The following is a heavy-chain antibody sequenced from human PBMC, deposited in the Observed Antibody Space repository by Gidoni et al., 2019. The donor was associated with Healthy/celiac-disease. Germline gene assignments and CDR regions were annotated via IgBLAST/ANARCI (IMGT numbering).Heavy chain of an antibody. CDR2: INHSGRP. CDR3: ARESTYSYGTPPPFDY. V-gene: IGHV4-34*01. CDR1: GGSFSGYH. J-gene: IGHJ4*02. Sequence: QVQLQQWGAGLLKPSETMSLTCAVYGGSFSGYHWSWNRQPPGKGLEGIGEINHSGRPNYNPSLKGRVTISVDTSKNQFSLKLSSVTAADTAVYYCARESTYSYGTPPPFDYWGQGTLVTVSS. D-gene: IGHD5-18*01.